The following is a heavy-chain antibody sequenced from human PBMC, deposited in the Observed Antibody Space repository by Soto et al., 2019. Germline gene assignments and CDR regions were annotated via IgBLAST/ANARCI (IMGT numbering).Heavy chain of an antibody. CDR3: ARIYYESRGPTKYRAFDF. D-gene: IGHD3-22*01. J-gene: IGHJ3*01. V-gene: IGHV3-7*01. Sequence: EVQLVESGGGLVQPGGSLRLSCVASGFTFSDYSMSWVRQSPGKGLEGVANIKQDGGEEDYVDSVKGRLTISRDNAKNSLYLQMNSLRAEDTAVYYCARIYYESRGPTKYRAFDFWGQGTMVTVSS. CDR2: IKQDGGEE. CDR1: GFTFSDYS.